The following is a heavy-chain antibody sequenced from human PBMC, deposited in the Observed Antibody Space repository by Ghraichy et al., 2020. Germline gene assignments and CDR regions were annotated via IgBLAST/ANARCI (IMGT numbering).Heavy chain of an antibody. V-gene: IGHV4-61*02. D-gene: IGHD3-22*01. CDR2: IYTSGST. CDR3: ARETYYYDSTFYGMDV. CDR1: GGSISSGSYY. Sequence: SETLSLTCTVSGGSISSGSYYWSWIRQPAGKGLEWIGRIYTSGSTNYNPSLKSRVTISVDTSKNQFSLKLSSVTAADTAVYYCARETYYYDSTFYGMDVWGQGTTVTVSS. J-gene: IGHJ6*02.